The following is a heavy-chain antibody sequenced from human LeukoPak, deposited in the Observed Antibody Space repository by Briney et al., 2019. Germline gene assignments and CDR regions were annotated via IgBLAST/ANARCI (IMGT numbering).Heavy chain of an antibody. J-gene: IGHJ6*03. CDR2: ISASGGSI. CDR1: GFTFSNYD. V-gene: IGHV3-23*01. CDR3: AREPSYFYHYMDV. Sequence: PGGSLRLSCAASGFTFSNYDMNWVRQAPGKGLEWVSGISASGGSIYYADSVKGRFTISRDNSENTLYLQMDSLTAEDTAVYSCAREPSYFYHYMDVWGKGTTVTISS.